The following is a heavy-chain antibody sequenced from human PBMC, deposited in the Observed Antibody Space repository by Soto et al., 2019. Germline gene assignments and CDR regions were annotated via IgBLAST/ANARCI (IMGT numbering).Heavy chain of an antibody. Sequence: EVQLVESGGGLVQPGGSLRLSCAASGFTFSSPCLHWVRKVPGKGLLWVSRINSAGSSTSYADSVKGQFTISRDNAKNTVYLQVNSLRVEDTAVYYCARGGSGTYLLDYWGQGTLVTVSS. CDR2: INSAGSST. CDR1: GFTFSSPC. D-gene: IGHD3-10*01. V-gene: IGHV3-74*01. J-gene: IGHJ4*02. CDR3: ARGGSGTYLLDY.